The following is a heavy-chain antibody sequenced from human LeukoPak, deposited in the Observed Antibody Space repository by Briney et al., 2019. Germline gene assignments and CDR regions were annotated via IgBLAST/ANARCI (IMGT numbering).Heavy chain of an antibody. J-gene: IGHJ4*02. CDR3: ASGGAAGMGY. V-gene: IGHV4-39*01. Sequence: PSETLSLTCSVSGGAITSNIYFWGWIRQSPGQGLAWIGSIYHGGRAYYDPSFEGRVTISVDVSKNQFSLDLRSVTAADTAVYYCASGGAAGMGYWGQGTLVTVSS. CDR1: GGAITSNIYF. CDR2: IYHGGRA. D-gene: IGHD6-13*01.